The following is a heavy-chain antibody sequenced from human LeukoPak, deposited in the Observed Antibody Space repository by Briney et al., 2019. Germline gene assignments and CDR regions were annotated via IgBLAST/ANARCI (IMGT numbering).Heavy chain of an antibody. CDR2: IYHSGYP. CDR1: GYSISSGYY. D-gene: IGHD1-26*01. Sequence: SETLSLTCAVSGYSISSGYYWGWIRQPPGKGLEWIGSIYHSGYPYYNPSLKSRVTMSVDTSKNLFSLELTSVTAADTAVYYCARTQSSGIVGATTLFDYWGQGTLVTVSS. V-gene: IGHV4-38-2*01. J-gene: IGHJ4*02. CDR3: ARTQSSGIVGATTLFDY.